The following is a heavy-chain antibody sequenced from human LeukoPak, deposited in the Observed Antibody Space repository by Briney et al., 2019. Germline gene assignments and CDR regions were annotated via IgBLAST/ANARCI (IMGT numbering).Heavy chain of an antibody. J-gene: IGHJ4*02. Sequence: GGSLRLSCAASGFSFSRYSMNWVRQAPGKGLEWVSSISGTSDYIYYADSVEGRFTISRDNDKNSLYLQVNSLRAEDTAVYYCARIKDDTSGYYYIDYWGQGTLVTVSS. CDR3: ARIKDDTSGYYYIDY. D-gene: IGHD3-22*01. CDR2: ISGTSDYI. CDR1: GFSFSRYS. V-gene: IGHV3-21*01.